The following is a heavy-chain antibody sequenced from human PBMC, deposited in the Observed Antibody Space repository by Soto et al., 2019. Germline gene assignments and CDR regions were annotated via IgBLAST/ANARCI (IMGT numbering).Heavy chain of an antibody. J-gene: IGHJ4*02. D-gene: IGHD3-9*01. CDR3: ARLGYYDILTGPTHADY. Sequence: SETLSLTCTVSGGSISSGGYYWSWIRQHPGKGLEWIGYIYYSGSTYYNPSLKSRVTISVDTSKNQFSLKLSSVTAADTAVYYCARLGYYDILTGPTHADYWGQGTLVTVSS. V-gene: IGHV4-31*03. CDR2: IYYSGST. CDR1: GGSISSGGYY.